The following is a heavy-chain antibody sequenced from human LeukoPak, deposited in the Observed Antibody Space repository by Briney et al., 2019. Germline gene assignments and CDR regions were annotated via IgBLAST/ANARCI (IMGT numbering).Heavy chain of an antibody. J-gene: IGHJ4*02. CDR1: GYTFTSYG. CDR3: ARDRAPYSGSPFDY. D-gene: IGHD1-26*01. V-gene: IGHV1-18*04. Sequence: ASVKDSCKASGYTFTSYGISWVRQAPGQRLETMLWITAYNGNTNYAQKLQGRLTMTTDTHTSTAYMELRSLRPDDTAVYYCARDRAPYSGSPFDYWGQGTLVTVSS. CDR2: ITAYNGNT.